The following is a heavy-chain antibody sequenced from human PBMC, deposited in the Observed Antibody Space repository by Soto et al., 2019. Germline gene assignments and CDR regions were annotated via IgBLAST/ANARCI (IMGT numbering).Heavy chain of an antibody. J-gene: IGHJ4*02. Sequence: QVQLQESGPGLVKPSQTLSLTCTVSGGSISSGDYYWSWIRQPPGKGLEWIGYLYYSGSTYYNPSLKSRVTISVDTSKNQFSMKLSAVTAADTAVYYCARGGGDSTDIDYWGQGTLVTVSS. V-gene: IGHV4-30-4*01. CDR1: GGSISSGDYY. CDR3: ARGGGDSTDIDY. CDR2: LYYSGST. D-gene: IGHD6-13*01.